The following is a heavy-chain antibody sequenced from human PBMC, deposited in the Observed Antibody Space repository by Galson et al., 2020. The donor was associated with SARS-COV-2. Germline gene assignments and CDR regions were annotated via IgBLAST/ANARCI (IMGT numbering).Heavy chain of an antibody. D-gene: IGHD3-9*01. CDR2: INPNSGGT. Sequence: ASVKVSCKASGYTFTGYYMHWVRQAPGQGLEWMGWINPNSGGTNYAQKFQGRVTMTRDTSISTAYMELSRLRSDDTAVYYCARECEAYYDILTGYSRSLTFDYWGQGTLVTVSS. J-gene: IGHJ4*02. CDR3: ARECEAYYDILTGYSRSLTFDY. V-gene: IGHV1-2*02. CDR1: GYTFTGYY.